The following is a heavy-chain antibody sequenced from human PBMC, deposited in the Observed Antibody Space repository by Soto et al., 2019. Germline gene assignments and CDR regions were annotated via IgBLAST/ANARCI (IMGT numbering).Heavy chain of an antibody. Sequence: GGSLRLSCAASGFTFSGYYMSWIRQAPGKGLEWVSYISSSGSTIYYADSVKGRFTISRDNAKNSLYLQMNSLRAEDTAVYYCARDRAHNEMVRSTPFDYWGQGTLVTVSS. CDR3: ARDRAHNEMVRSTPFDY. V-gene: IGHV3-11*01. J-gene: IGHJ4*02. CDR2: ISSSGSTI. CDR1: GFTFSGYY. D-gene: IGHD3-10*01.